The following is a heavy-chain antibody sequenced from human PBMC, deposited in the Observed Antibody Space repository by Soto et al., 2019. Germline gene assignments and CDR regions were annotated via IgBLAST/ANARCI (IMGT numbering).Heavy chain of an antibody. D-gene: IGHD6-6*01. CDR1: GGSFSGYY. V-gene: IGHV4-34*01. J-gene: IGHJ5*02. CDR3: SRSAYSSSPKGRWFDP. Sequence: PSETLSLTCAVYGGSFSGYYWSWIRQPPGKGLEWIGEINHSGITNYNPSLKRQVTISVDTSKNQFSLKLSSVTAADTAVYYCSRSAYSSSPKGRWFDPWGQGTLVTVSS. CDR2: INHSGIT.